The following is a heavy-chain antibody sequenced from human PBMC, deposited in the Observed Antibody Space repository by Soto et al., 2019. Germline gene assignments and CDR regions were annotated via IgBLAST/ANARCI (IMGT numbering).Heavy chain of an antibody. CDR2: INHSGST. J-gene: IGHJ6*02. V-gene: IGHV4-34*01. D-gene: IGHD2-15*01. CDR3: ARGYCSGGSCSPSGMDV. CDR1: GGSFSGYY. Sequence: SETLSLTCAVYGGSFSGYYWSWIRQPPGKGLEWIGEINHSGSTNYNPSLKSRATISVDTSKNQFSLKLSSVTAADTAVYYCARGYCSGGSCSPSGMDVWGQGTTVTVS.